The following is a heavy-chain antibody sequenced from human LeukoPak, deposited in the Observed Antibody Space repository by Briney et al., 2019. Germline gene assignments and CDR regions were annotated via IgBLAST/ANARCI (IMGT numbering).Heavy chain of an antibody. CDR3: ARDDYGGNSDDAFDI. Sequence: SETLSLTCTVSGGSISSYYWSWLRQPPGKGLEWIGYIYYSGSTNYNPSLTSRVTISVDTSKNQFSLKLSSVTAADTAVYYCARDDYGGNSDDAFDIWGQGTMVTVSS. CDR1: GGSISSYY. CDR2: IYYSGST. D-gene: IGHD4-23*01. V-gene: IGHV4-59*01. J-gene: IGHJ3*02.